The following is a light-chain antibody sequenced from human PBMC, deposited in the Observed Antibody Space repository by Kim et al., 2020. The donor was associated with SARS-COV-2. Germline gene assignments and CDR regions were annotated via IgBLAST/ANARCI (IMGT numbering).Light chain of an antibody. CDR2: GAS. J-gene: IGKJ3*01. CDR1: QSVSSY. V-gene: IGKV3-20*01. CDR3: QHYGTSPRT. Sequence: EIVLTQSPGTLSLSPGERATLSCRAGQSVSSYLAWYQQKPGQAPRLLIYGASNRATGIPDRFSGSGSGTDFTLTISRLEPEDFAVYYCQHYGTSPRTFGPGTKVDIK.